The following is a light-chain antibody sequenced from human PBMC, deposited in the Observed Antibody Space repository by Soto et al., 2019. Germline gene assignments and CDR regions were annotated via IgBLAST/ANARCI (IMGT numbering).Light chain of an antibody. CDR2: HAS. Sequence: DIQMTQSPSILSASVGDSVTITCRASQSVSGWLAWYQQKPGKAPKLLIYHASTLESGVPSRFSGSGSGTEFTLTISSLQPDDFATYYCQQYNSYSFGQGTKVDIK. V-gene: IGKV1-5*01. J-gene: IGKJ1*01. CDR1: QSVSGW. CDR3: QQYNSYS.